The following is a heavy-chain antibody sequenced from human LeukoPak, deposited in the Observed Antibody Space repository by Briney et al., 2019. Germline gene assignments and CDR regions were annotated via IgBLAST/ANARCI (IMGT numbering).Heavy chain of an antibody. CDR3: ARVGILNNDAFDI. CDR2: INHNSGGT. V-gene: IGHV1-2*02. Sequence: DSVKVSCKASGYTFTGYYMHWVRQAPGQGLEWLGWINHNSGGTNYAQKFQDRVAMTRDTSISTAYMELSSLTSDDSAEYYCARVGILNNDAFDIWGQGTMVTVSS. D-gene: IGHD3-9*01. J-gene: IGHJ3*02. CDR1: GYTFTGYY.